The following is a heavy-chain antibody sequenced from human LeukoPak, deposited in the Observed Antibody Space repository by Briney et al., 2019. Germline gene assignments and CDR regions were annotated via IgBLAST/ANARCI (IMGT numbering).Heavy chain of an antibody. CDR2: IKQDGSEK. CDR3: ARAPGYTHYDFWSGWYFDY. Sequence: GGSLRLSCAASGFTFSSYWMSWVRQAPGKGLEWVANIKQDGSEKYYVDSVKGRFTISRDNAKNSLYLQMNSLRAEDTAVYYCARAPGYTHYDFWSGWYFDYWGQGTLVTVSS. CDR1: GFTFSSYW. J-gene: IGHJ4*02. D-gene: IGHD3-3*01. V-gene: IGHV3-7*01.